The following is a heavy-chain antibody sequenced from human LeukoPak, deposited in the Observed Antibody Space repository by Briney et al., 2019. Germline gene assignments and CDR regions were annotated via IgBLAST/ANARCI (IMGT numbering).Heavy chain of an antibody. CDR2: INPNSGGT. CDR3: ARVSLLFYDILTGYRDAFDI. D-gene: IGHD3-9*01. Sequence: GASVKVSCKASGYTFTGFYMHWVRQAPGQGLEWMGWINPNSGGTNYAQKFQGRVTMTRDTSISTAYMELSRLRSDDTAVYYCARVSLLFYDILTGYRDAFDIWGQGTMVTVSS. J-gene: IGHJ3*02. V-gene: IGHV1-2*02. CDR1: GYTFTGFY.